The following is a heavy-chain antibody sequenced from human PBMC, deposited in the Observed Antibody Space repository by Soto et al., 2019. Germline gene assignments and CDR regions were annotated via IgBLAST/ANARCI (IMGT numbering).Heavy chain of an antibody. CDR3: ARDPPSIAAAYPYYYGMDV. V-gene: IGHV1-3*01. CDR1: GYTFTSYA. D-gene: IGHD6-13*01. Sequence: EASVKVSCKASGYTFTSYAMHWVRQAPGQRLEWMGWINAGNGNTKYSQKFQGRVTITRDTSASTAYMELSSLRSEDTAVYYCARDPPSIAAAYPYYYGMDVWGQGTTVTVSS. J-gene: IGHJ6*02. CDR2: INAGNGNT.